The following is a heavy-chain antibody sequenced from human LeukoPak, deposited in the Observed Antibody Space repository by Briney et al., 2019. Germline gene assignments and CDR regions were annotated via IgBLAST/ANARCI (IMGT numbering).Heavy chain of an antibody. V-gene: IGHV3-23*01. Sequence: GGSLRLSCAASGFTLSNSAMSWVRQAPGKGLEWVSNISGSGSGGSTYYADSVKGRFTISRDNSKNTLYLQMNSLRAEDTAVYYCAKSGYNRFDFWGQGTLVTVSS. J-gene: IGHJ4*02. D-gene: IGHD5-24*01. CDR1: GFTLSNSA. CDR3: AKSGYNRFDF. CDR2: ISGSGSGGST.